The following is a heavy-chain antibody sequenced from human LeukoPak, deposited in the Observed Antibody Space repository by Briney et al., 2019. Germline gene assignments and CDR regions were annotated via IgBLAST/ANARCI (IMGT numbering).Heavy chain of an antibody. CDR1: GGSLSNYH. D-gene: IGHD6-19*01. CDR2: IYYSGNT. Sequence: SETLSLTCTVSGGSLSNYHWSWIRQPPGKGLEWIGYIYYSGNTNYNPSLKSRVTISVDTSKNQFSLKLSPVTAADTAVYYCVRENYSSGWYGIIDYWGQGTLVTVSS. CDR3: VRENYSSGWYGIIDY. J-gene: IGHJ4*02. V-gene: IGHV4-59*01.